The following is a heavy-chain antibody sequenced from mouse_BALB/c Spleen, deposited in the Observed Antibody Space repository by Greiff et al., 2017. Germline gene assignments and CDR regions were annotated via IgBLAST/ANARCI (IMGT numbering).Heavy chain of an antibody. CDR3: ARSSSGYVGAMDY. CDR2: INSNGGST. Sequence: EVKVVESGGGLVKLGGSLKLSCAASGFTFSSYYMSWVRQTPEKRLELVAAINSNGGSTYYPDTVKGRFTISRDNAKNTLYLQMSSLKSEDTALYYCARSSSGYVGAMDYWGRGTSVTVSS. D-gene: IGHD3-1*01. J-gene: IGHJ4*01. CDR1: GFTFSSYY. V-gene: IGHV5-6-2*01.